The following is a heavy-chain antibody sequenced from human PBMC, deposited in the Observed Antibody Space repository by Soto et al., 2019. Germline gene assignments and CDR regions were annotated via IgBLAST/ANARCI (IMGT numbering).Heavy chain of an antibody. CDR2: IIGGGTDT. Sequence: EVQLLDSGGHLVQPGGSLRLSCAASGFTFSSYAMNWVRQAPGKRLEWVSSIIGGGTDTYYADSVKGRFTISRDNARNPLYLQMSSLRAEDTAVYYCAKCSRGRCTGVTCYPFAYCGQGSLVLVSS. CDR1: GFTFSSYA. D-gene: IGHD2-8*02. V-gene: IGHV3-23*01. J-gene: IGHJ4*02. CDR3: AKCSRGRCTGVTCYPFAY.